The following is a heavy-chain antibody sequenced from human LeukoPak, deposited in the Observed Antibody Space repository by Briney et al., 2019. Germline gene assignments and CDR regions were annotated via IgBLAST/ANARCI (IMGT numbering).Heavy chain of an antibody. CDR1: GYTFTSYG. J-gene: IGHJ6*03. V-gene: IGHV1-18*01. CDR2: ISGYNGNT. Sequence: HGASVKVSCKASGYTFTSYGISWVRQAPGQGLEWMGWISGYNGNTDYAQKVQGRVTMTTDTSTSTAYMELRSLRSDDTAVYYCARVWIAAARPDDYYYSYMDVWGKGTTVTVSS. CDR3: ARVWIAAARPDDYYYSYMDV. D-gene: IGHD6-6*01.